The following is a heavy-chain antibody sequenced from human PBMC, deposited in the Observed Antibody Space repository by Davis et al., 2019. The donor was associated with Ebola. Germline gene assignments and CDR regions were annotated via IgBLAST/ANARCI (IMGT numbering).Heavy chain of an antibody. D-gene: IGHD3-3*01. CDR2: IYSSGST. J-gene: IGHJ6*04. V-gene: IGHV3-53*01. CDR3: AKSGLSFGVVKYHYGMDV. CDR1: GFTVSSNY. Sequence: GESLKISCAASGFTVSSNYMSWVRQAPGKGLEWVSVIYSSGSTDYADSVKGRFTISRHNSKNTLYLQMNSLRAEDTAVYYCAKSGLSFGVVKYHYGMDVWGKGTTVTVSS.